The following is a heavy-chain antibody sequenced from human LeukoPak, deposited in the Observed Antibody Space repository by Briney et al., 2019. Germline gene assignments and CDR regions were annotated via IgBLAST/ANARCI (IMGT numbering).Heavy chain of an antibody. CDR2: ISAYNGNT. J-gene: IGHJ4*02. CDR3: ASGPARHYYDSSGYYSHFDY. V-gene: IGHV1-18*01. D-gene: IGHD3-22*01. CDR1: GYTFTSYG. Sequence: GASVKVSCKASGYTFTSYGISWARQAPGQGLEWMGWISAYNGNTNHAQKLQGRVTMTTDTSTSTAYMELRSLRSEDTAVYYCASGPARHYYDSSGYYSHFDYWGQGTLVTVSS.